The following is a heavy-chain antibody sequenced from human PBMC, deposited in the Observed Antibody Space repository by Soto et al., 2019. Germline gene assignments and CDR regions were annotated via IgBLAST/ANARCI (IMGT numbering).Heavy chain of an antibody. CDR1: GGSISSDNYY. CDR3: ARVRYYFDIIRYFPH. Sequence: QVQLQESGPGLVKPSQTLSLTCTVSGGSISSDNYYWSWIRQPPGKGLEWIGYIYYSGSTNYNPSLKSRITISVDTSKNQFSLKLRSVTAADTAMYYCARVRYYFDIIRYFPHWGQGTQVTVSS. J-gene: IGHJ1*01. CDR2: IYYSGST. D-gene: IGHD3-22*01. V-gene: IGHV4-30-4*01.